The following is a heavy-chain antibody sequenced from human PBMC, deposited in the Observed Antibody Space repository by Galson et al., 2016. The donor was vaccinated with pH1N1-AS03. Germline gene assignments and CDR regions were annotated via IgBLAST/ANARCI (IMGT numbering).Heavy chain of an antibody. CDR1: GYTFTNYG. Sequence: SVKVSCKASGYTFTNYGISWVRQAPGQGLEYMGWIGTYTIYAQKLQGRVTMTTDTSTSTAYMELRSLRSDDTAVYYCARSGSGSLHEGDFWGQGTLVSVSS. CDR3: ARSGSGSLHEGDF. V-gene: IGHV1-18*01. D-gene: IGHD3-10*01. CDR2: IGTYT. J-gene: IGHJ4*02.